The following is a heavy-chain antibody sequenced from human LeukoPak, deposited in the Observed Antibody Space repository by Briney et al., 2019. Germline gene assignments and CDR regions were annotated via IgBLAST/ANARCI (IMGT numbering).Heavy chain of an antibody. CDR3: ARSDVGPRYCSGGSCYPQANFDY. Sequence: SVKVSCKASGGTFSSYAISWVRQAPGQGLEWMGGIIPILGTANYAQKFQGRVTITADESTSTAYMELSSLRSEDTAVYYCARSDVGPRYCSGGSCYPQANFDYWGQGTLVTVSS. D-gene: IGHD2-15*01. J-gene: IGHJ4*02. CDR2: IIPILGTA. CDR1: GGTFSSYA. V-gene: IGHV1-69*13.